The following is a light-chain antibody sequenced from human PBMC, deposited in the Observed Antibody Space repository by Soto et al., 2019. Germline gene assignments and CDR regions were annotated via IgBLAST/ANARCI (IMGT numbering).Light chain of an antibody. J-gene: IGLJ3*02. CDR1: SGSVSNSYY. V-gene: IGLV8-61*01. CDR3: VLYMGSGISV. Sequence: QAVVTQEPSFSVSPGRTVTLTRGLSSGSVSNSYYPSWCRQTPGQAPRTLIYSTNTRASGVPDRFSGSILGNKAALTITGAQADDDSVYYCVLYMGSGISVFGGGTKLTVL. CDR2: STN.